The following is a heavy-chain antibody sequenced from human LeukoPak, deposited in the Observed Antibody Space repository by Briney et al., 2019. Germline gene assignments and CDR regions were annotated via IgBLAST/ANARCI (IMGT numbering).Heavy chain of an antibody. CDR1: GFTFDDYA. D-gene: IGHD3-9*01. Sequence: PGGSLRLSCAASGFTFDDYAMHWARQAPGKGLEWVSGISWNSGSIGYADSVKGRFTISRDNAKNSLYLQMNSLRAEDTALYYCARGGPYDILTGYPFDYWGQGTLVTVSS. J-gene: IGHJ4*02. CDR3: ARGGPYDILTGYPFDY. CDR2: ISWNSGSI. V-gene: IGHV3-9*01.